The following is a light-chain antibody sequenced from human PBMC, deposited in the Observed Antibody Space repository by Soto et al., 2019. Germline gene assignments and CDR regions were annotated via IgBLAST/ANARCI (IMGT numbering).Light chain of an antibody. CDR2: EVS. J-gene: IGLJ1*01. V-gene: IGLV2-14*01. CDR1: SSDGGADTS. CDR3: SSSTGDTRDYV. Sequence: QSVLTQPASVSGAPGQSITISCTGTSSDGGADTSLSWYQQHPGKAPRLIIYEVSNQPPGMSTRISGARAVSTASRTISRLQDQVEAHYYCSSSTGDTRDYVFATGTKVTVL.